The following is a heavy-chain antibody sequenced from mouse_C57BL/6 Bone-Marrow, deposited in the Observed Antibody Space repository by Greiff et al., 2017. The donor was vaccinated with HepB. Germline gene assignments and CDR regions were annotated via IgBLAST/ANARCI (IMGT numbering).Heavy chain of an antibody. V-gene: IGHV5-9-1*02. D-gene: IGHD2-1*01. CDR1: GFTFSSYA. J-gene: IGHJ2*01. CDR2: ISSGGDYI. CDR3: TREGGNACDY. Sequence: EVKLMESGEGLVKPGGSLKLSCAASGFTFSSYAMSWVHQTPEKRLEWVAYISSGGDYIYYADTVKGRFTISRDNARNTLYLQMSSLKSEDTAMYYCTREGGNACDYWGQGTTLTVSS.